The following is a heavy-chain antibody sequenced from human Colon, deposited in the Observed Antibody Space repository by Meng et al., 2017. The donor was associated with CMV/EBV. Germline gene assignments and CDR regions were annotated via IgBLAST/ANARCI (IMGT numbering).Heavy chain of an antibody. CDR3: ARAQHVLNWFDP. CDR2: VYYRGST. J-gene: IGHJ5*02. V-gene: IGHV4-59*01. Sequence: GSLRLSCTVSGGSMSSYYWTWIRQPPGKGLEWIGYVYYRGSTNYSPSLKSRLTISIDTSKNQFSLKLTSVTAADTAVYYCARAQHVLNWFDPWGQGTLVTVSS. CDR1: GGSMSSYY.